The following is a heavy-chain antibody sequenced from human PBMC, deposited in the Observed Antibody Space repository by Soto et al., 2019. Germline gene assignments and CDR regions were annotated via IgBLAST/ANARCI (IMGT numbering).Heavy chain of an antibody. D-gene: IGHD2-15*01. Sequence: QVQLVQSGAEVKKPGASVKVSCKASGYTFTSYPMHWVRQAPGQRLEWMGWINADNGNTKYSQKFQGRVTITRDTXASTAYMELSSLRSEDTAVYYCARGGVGGGNALDYWGQGTLVTVSS. CDR2: INADNGNT. CDR3: ARGGVGGGNALDY. V-gene: IGHV1-3*01. CDR1: GYTFTSYP. J-gene: IGHJ4*02.